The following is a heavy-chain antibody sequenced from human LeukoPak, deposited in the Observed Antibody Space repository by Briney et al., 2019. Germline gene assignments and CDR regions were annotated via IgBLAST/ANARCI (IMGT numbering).Heavy chain of an antibody. V-gene: IGHV4-4*07. CDR3: ARQIASAGTAGFDF. Sequence: ETLSLTCTVSGGSISSYYWSWIRQPAGEGLEWIGRIYSTGSTDYNPSLKSRVTMSVDTSKNQFSLRLRSVTAADTAVYYCARQIASAGTAGFDFWGQGALVTVSS. CDR2: IYSTGST. J-gene: IGHJ4*02. D-gene: IGHD6-13*01. CDR1: GGSISSYY.